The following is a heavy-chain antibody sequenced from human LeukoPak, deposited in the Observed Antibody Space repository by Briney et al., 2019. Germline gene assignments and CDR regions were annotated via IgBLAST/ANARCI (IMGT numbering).Heavy chain of an antibody. J-gene: IGHJ3*02. CDR1: GFTFSSYA. CDR3: ATYPRSDAFDI. Sequence: GGSLRLSRVASGFTFSSYAMSWVRQAPGKGLEWASAISGSGGSTYYADSVKGRFTSSRDNSKNTLYLQMNSLRAEDTAVYYCATYPRSDAFDIWGQGTMVTVSS. CDR2: ISGSGGST. V-gene: IGHV3-23*01.